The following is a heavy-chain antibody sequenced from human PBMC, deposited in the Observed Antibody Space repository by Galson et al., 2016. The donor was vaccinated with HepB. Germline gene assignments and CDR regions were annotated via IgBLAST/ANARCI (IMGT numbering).Heavy chain of an antibody. D-gene: IGHD1-26*01. CDR2: LYFGGRT. J-gene: IGHJ4*02. V-gene: IGHV4-39*01. CDR3: ARSRWENLDH. CDR1: GASINSSSSY. Sequence: SETLSLTCTVSGASINSSSSYWGWIRQPPGKGLEWIGSLYFGGRTYYNPSLKSRVTISADTSNNQFSLKVSSVTAADTVVYYCARSRWENLDHWGQGTLVTVSS.